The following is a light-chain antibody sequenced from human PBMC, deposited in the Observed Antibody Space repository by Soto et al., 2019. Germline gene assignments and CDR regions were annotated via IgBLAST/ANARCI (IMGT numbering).Light chain of an antibody. J-gene: IGLJ2*01. CDR1: SSNIGNNY. Sequence: QSVLTQPPSVSAAPGQKVTISCSGSSSNIGNNYVFWYQQLLGTAPKLLIYDNDKRPSGIPDRFSGSKSGTSATLGITGLQTGDEADYYCATWDRSLSVGVFGGGTQLTVL. V-gene: IGLV1-51*01. CDR2: DND. CDR3: ATWDRSLSVGV.